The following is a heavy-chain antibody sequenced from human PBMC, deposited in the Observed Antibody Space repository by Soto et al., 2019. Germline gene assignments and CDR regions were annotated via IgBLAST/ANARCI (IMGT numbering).Heavy chain of an antibody. D-gene: IGHD3-3*01. CDR1: GFTFSSYA. CDR3: AKAGFGGAQYY. J-gene: IGHJ4*02. V-gene: IGHV3-23*01. Sequence: DVQLLDSGGGFAQPGVSLRLSCAASGFTFSSYAMHWVRQAPGRGLELVSTISRSGTNIYYADSVQGRFTISRDNAQNTRFRQMTSLIVEDEAPYCCAKAGFGGAQYYWAQG. CDR2: ISRSGTNI.